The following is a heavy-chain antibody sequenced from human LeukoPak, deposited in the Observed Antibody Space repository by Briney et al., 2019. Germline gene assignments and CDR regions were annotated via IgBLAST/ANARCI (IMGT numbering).Heavy chain of an antibody. CDR2: ISWNSGTI. CDR1: GITFRSYG. V-gene: IGHV3-9*01. Sequence: GGSLRLSCAASGITFRSYGMSWVRQAPGKGLEWVSGISWNSGTIYYADSVKGRFTISRDDAKNSLYLQMNSLRPEDTALYYCAKRSAAGTVVYFDYWGQGTLVTVSS. J-gene: IGHJ4*02. CDR3: AKRSAAGTVVYFDY. D-gene: IGHD6-13*01.